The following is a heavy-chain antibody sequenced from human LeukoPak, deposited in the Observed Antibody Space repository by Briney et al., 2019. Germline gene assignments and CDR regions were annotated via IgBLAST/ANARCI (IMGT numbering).Heavy chain of an antibody. CDR2: IGSSGGGI. D-gene: IGHD6-13*01. Sequence: PGGSLRLSCAASGFTFSTYTMYWVRHPPGKGLEWVSIIGSSGGGIHYADSVKGRFTISRDNSKNALYLQMNSLRVEDTAVYYCAKGVSSPLYYFDYWGQGTLVTVSS. J-gene: IGHJ4*02. V-gene: IGHV3-23*01. CDR3: AKGVSSPLYYFDY. CDR1: GFTFSTYT.